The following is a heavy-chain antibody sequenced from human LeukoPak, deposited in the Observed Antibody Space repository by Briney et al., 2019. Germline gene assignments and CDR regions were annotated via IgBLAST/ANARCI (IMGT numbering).Heavy chain of an antibody. D-gene: IGHD2-2*01. CDR3: ARDQRLRVVVPAAIGY. V-gene: IGHV1-18*04. CDR2: ISAYNGNT. J-gene: IGHJ4*02. Sequence: GASVKVSCKASGYTFTGYYMHWVRQAPGQGLEWMGWISAYNGNTNYAQKLQGRVTMTTDTSTSTAYMELRSLRSDDTAVYYCARDQRLRVVVPAAIGYWGQGTLVTVSS. CDR1: GYTFTGYY.